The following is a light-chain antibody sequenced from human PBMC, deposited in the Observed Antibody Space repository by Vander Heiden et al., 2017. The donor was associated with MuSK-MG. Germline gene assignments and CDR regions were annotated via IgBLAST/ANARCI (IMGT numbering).Light chain of an antibody. Sequence: DIQMTQSPSYVSASVGDRVTIACRASQSIRNYLHWYQQKPGKAPTLLISTTSRLQSGVPSRFSGSGSGTNFTLTISRLQPEDFASYYCQQSDNFPLTFVGGTKVEIK. V-gene: IGKV1-39*01. CDR2: TTS. CDR3: QQSDNFPLT. J-gene: IGKJ4*01. CDR1: QSIRNY.